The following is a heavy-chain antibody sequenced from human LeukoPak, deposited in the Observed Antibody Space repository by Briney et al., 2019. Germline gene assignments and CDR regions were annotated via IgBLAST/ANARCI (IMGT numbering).Heavy chain of an antibody. CDR3: AREGATVTTYGMDV. CDR2: ISSSGSTI. V-gene: IGHV3-48*03. Sequence: PGGSLRLSCAASGFTFNSYEMNWVRQAPGKGLKGVSYISSSGSTIYYADSVKGRFTISRDNAKNSLYLQMNSLRAEDTAVYYCAREGATVTTYGMDVWGKGTTVTVSS. J-gene: IGHJ6*04. CDR1: GFTFNSYE. D-gene: IGHD4-17*01.